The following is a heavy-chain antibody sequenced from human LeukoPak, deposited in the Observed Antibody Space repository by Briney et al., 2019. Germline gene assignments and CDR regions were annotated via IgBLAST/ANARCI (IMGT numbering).Heavy chain of an antibody. D-gene: IGHD5-24*01. CDR2: ISYSGTT. J-gene: IGHJ4*02. Sequence: SETLSLTCTVSGGSISTYYWSWTRQPPGKGLEWIGYISYSGTTNHNPSLKSRVTISVDTSKNQFSLKLSSVTAADTAVYYCARDRGWLQFDYWGQGTLVTVSS. CDR1: GGSISTYY. CDR3: ARDRGWLQFDY. V-gene: IGHV4-59*01.